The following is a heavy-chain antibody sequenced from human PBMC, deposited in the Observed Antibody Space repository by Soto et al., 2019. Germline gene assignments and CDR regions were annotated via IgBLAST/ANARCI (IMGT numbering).Heavy chain of an antibody. CDR2: IYHSGST. J-gene: IGHJ4*02. V-gene: IGHV4-4*02. D-gene: IGHD6-19*01. CDR3: ARKTYTSGVLDY. Sequence: QVQLQESGPGLVKPSGTLSLTCAVSGGSISISSWWSWIRQPPGKGLEWIGEIYHSGSTNYNPSLRSRVTISVDKSKNQFSLKLSSVTAADTPVYYCARKTYTSGVLDYWGQGTLVTVSS. CDR1: GGSISISSW.